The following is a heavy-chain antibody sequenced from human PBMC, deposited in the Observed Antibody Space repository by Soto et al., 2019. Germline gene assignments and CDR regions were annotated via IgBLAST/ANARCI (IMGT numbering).Heavy chain of an antibody. CDR2: INHSGST. V-gene: IGHV4-34*01. CDR3: ARFKVRGVINYYYYGMDV. Sequence: SETLSLTCAVYGGSFSGYYWSWIRQPPGKGLEWIGEINHSGSTNYNPSLKSRVTISVDTSKNQFSLTLSSVTAADTAVYYCARFKVRGVINYYYYGMDVWGQGTTVTVSS. CDR1: GGSFSGYY. J-gene: IGHJ6*02. D-gene: IGHD3-10*01.